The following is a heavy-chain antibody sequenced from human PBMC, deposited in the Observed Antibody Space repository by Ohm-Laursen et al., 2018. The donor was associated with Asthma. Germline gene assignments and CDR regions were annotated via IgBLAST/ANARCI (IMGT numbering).Heavy chain of an antibody. D-gene: IGHD6-13*01. CDR2: SWYDGGKK. J-gene: IGHJ4*02. CDR3: AKDRSSSWYFDY. Sequence: SLRLSCTASGFTFRSYAMHWVRQAPGKGLEWVAVSWYDGGKKYYEDSVKGRFTISRDKSKNTLYLQMNSLRAEDTAVYYCAKDRSSSWYFDYWGQGTLVTVSS. CDR1: GFTFRSYA. V-gene: IGHV3-30*04.